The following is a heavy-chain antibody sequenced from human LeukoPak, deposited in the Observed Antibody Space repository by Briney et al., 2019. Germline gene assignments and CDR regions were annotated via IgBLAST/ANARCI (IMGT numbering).Heavy chain of an antibody. V-gene: IGHV4-59*08. CDR2: IYYSGST. J-gene: IGHJ4*02. CDR1: GGSISSYY. CDR3: ARAVGSFDWLPLFDF. Sequence: PSETLSLTCTVSGGSISSYYWSWIRQPPGKGLEWIGYIYYSGSTNYNPSLKSRVTISVDTSKNQFYMKLRSVTAADTAVYYCARAVGSFDWLPLFDFWGQGALVTVSS. D-gene: IGHD3-9*01.